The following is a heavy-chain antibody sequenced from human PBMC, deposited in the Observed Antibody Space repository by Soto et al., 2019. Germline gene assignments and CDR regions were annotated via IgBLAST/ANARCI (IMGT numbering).Heavy chain of an antibody. CDR3: ARKAPAGRLEC. CDR1: GGSISSGGYY. CDR2: IYYSGST. J-gene: IGHJ4*02. V-gene: IGHV4-31*03. Sequence: SETLSLTCTVSGGSISSGGYYWSWIRQHPGKSLEWIGYIYYSGSTYYNPSLKSRVTISVDTSKNQFSLKLSSVTAADTAVYYCARKAPAGRLECSGRGTLVTVSS. D-gene: IGHD6-13*01.